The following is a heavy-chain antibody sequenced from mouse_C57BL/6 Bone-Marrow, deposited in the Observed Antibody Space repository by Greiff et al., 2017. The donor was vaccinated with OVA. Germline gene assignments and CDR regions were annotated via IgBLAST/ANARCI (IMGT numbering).Heavy chain of an antibody. CDR1: GYTFTSYW. J-gene: IGHJ3*01. CDR3: ASSYDYDSAWFAY. V-gene: IGHV1-64*01. Sequence: VQLQQPGAELVKPGASVKLSCKASGYTFTSYWMHWVKQRPGQGLEWIGMIHPNSGSTNYNEKFKSKATLTVDKSSSTAYMQLSSLTSEDSAVYYCASSYDYDSAWFAYWGQGTLVTVSA. D-gene: IGHD2-4*01. CDR2: IHPNSGST.